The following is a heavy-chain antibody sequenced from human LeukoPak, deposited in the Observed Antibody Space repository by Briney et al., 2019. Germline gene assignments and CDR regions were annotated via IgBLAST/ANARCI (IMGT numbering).Heavy chain of an antibody. D-gene: IGHD3-22*01. CDR1: GFTFSDYG. CDR3: VRELPPVVQYYFDY. CDR2: IWYDGSNK. J-gene: IGHJ4*02. Sequence: PGGSLRLSCAASGFTFSDYGMHWVRQAPGKGLEWVAVIWYDGSNKYYADSVKGRFTISRDNSRNTLYLQMNSLRAEDTAVYYCVRELPPVVQYYFDYWGPGTLVTASS. V-gene: IGHV3-33*01.